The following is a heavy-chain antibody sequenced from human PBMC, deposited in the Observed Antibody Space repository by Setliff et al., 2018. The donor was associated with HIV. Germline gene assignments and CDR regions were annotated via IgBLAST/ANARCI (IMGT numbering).Heavy chain of an antibody. V-gene: IGHV1-69*05. CDR2: IIPISGTA. J-gene: IGHJ4*02. CDR1: GYTFTSYG. CDR3: ARSSYYDVNSPFDY. D-gene: IGHD3-16*01. Sequence: ASVKVSCKASGYTFTSYGISWVRQAPGQGLEWMGGIIPISGTANYAQKFQGRVTITTDESTSTAYMELNSLRSEDTAVYYCARSSYYDVNSPFDYWGQGTRVTVSS.